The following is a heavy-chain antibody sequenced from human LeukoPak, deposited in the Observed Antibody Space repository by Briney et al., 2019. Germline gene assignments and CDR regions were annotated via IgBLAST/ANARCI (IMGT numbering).Heavy chain of an antibody. CDR1: GGSFSGCY. Sequence: PSETLSLTCAVYGGSFSGCYWSWIRQPPGKGLEWIGEINHSGSTNYNPSLKSRVTISVDTSKNQFSLKLSSVTAADTAVYYCARGRGWCSSTSCYRIYDYWGQGTLVTVSS. D-gene: IGHD2-2*01. CDR3: ARGRGWCSSTSCYRIYDY. CDR2: INHSGST. J-gene: IGHJ4*02. V-gene: IGHV4-34*01.